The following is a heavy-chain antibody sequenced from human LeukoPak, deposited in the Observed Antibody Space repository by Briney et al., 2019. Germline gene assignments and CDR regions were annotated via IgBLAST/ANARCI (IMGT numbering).Heavy chain of an antibody. J-gene: IGHJ5*02. CDR3: ARDGGPYDSWSGYFSLNPTHSGKGNWFDP. CDR1: GYTFTSYY. Sequence: ASVKVSCKASGYTFTSYYMHWVRQAPGQGLEWMGWINPNSGGTNYAQKFQGRVTMTRDTSISTAYMELSRLRSDDTAVYYCARDGGPYDSWSGYFSLNPTHSGKGNWFDPWGQGTLVTVSS. CDR2: INPNSGGT. D-gene: IGHD3-3*01. V-gene: IGHV1-2*02.